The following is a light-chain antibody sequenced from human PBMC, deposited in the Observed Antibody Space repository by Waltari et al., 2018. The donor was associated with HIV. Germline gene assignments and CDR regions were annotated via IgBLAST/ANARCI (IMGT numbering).Light chain of an antibody. CDR1: QNIKNY. CDR2: EAS. Sequence: DIQMTQSPSSLSESVGDRVIVTCRASQNIKNYLNWYQQKAGRAPKRLLYEASTLQSGLPSRFSGSGSWTDFSLTISSLQPEDFATYYCQHTYTTPLLAFGGATKMEI. V-gene: IGKV1-39*01. CDR3: QHTYTTPLLA. J-gene: IGKJ4*01.